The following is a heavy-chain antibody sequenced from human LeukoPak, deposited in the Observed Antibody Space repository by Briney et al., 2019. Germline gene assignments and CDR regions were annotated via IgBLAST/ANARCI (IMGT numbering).Heavy chain of an antibody. J-gene: IGHJ4*02. D-gene: IGHD2-15*01. CDR1: GFTFSSYG. CDR2: IWYDGSNK. CDR3: ARGGGTPYYFDY. V-gene: IGHV3-33*01. Sequence: GGSLRLSCAAPGFTFSSYGMHWVRQAPGKGLEWVAVIWYDGSNKYYADSVKGRFTISRDNSKNTLYLQMNSLRAEDTAVYYCARGGGTPYYFDYWGQGTLVTVSS.